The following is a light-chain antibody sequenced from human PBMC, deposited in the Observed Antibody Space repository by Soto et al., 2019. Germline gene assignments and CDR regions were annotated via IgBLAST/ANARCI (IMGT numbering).Light chain of an antibody. V-gene: IGLV2-14*01. CDR1: SSDVGGYNF. Sequence: QSALTQPASVSASPGQSITISCTGTSSDVGGYNFVSWYQQHPGKVPKLMIYEVSYRPSGVSNRFSGSKSGNTASLTISGLQAEDEADYYCSSYTSSSTLLIGGGTKLTVL. CDR3: SSYTSSSTLL. J-gene: IGLJ2*01. CDR2: EVS.